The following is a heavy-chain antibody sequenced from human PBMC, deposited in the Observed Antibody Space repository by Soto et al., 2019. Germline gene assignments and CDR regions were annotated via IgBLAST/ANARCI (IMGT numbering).Heavy chain of an antibody. CDR3: ARTYYDFWSGYSPPYYYYGMDV. CDR2: IYYSGST. D-gene: IGHD3-3*01. V-gene: IGHV4-39*01. J-gene: IGHJ6*02. Sequence: SETLSLTCTVSGGSISSSSYYWGWIRQPPGKGLEWIGSIYYSGSTYYNPSLKSRVTISVDTSKNQFSLKLSSVTAADTAVYYCARTYYDFWSGYSPPYYYYGMDVWGQGTTVT. CDR1: GGSISSSSYY.